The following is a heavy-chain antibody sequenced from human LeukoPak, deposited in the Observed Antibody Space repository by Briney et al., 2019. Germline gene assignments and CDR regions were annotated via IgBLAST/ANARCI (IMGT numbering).Heavy chain of an antibody. CDR3: ARGPFYAPRDGAFDI. Sequence: SETLSLTCTVSGGSISSYYWSWIRQPPGKGLEWIGYIYYSGSTNYNPSLKSRVTISVDTSKNQFSLKLSSVTAADTAVYYCARGPFYAPRDGAFDIWGQGTMVTVSS. CDR2: IYYSGST. J-gene: IGHJ3*02. CDR1: GGSISSYY. V-gene: IGHV4-59*01. D-gene: IGHD5/OR15-5a*01.